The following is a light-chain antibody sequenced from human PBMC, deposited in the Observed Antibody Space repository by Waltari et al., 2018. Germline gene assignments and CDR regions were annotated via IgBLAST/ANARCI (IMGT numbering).Light chain of an antibody. CDR3: QQSYSTPRT. Sequence: DIQMTQSPPSLSAHVGARFPTTSRASQSISTHFNWYPQKPGKAPQLLIYAASTLQSGVPSRFSGSGSRTDFTLTISSLQPEDFATYYCQQSYSTPRTFGQGTKVESK. CDR2: AAS. CDR1: QSISTH. V-gene: IGKV1-39*01. J-gene: IGKJ1*01.